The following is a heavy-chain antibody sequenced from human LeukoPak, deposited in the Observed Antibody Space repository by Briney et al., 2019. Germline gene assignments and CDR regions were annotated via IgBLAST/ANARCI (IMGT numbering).Heavy chain of an antibody. J-gene: IGHJ4*02. CDR3: ARMGGYSGYATH. Sequence: NASETLSLTCTVSGGSISPYYWSWVRQSPGKGLEWIGYIYSSGSANYNPSLKSRVTISVDTSKNQFSLKLSSVTAAYTAVYYCARMGGYSGYATHWGQGTLVTVSS. V-gene: IGHV4-59*08. CDR2: IYSSGSA. D-gene: IGHD5-12*01. CDR1: GGSISPYY.